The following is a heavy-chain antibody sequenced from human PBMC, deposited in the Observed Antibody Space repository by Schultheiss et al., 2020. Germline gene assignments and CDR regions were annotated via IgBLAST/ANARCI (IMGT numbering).Heavy chain of an antibody. J-gene: IGHJ4*02. CDR2: IYYSGIT. D-gene: IGHD2-2*01. V-gene: IGHV4-59*12. Sequence: SETLSLTCTVSGGSISSYYWSWIRQPPGKGLEWIGYIYYSGITNYNPSLKSRVTISVDTSKNQFSLNLRSVTAADTAVYYCAIMPRDYWGQGTLVTVSS. CDR3: AIMPRDY. CDR1: GGSISSYY.